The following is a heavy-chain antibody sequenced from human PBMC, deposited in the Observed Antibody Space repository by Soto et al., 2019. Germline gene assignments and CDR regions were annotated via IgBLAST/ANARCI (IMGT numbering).Heavy chain of an antibody. Sequence: GGSLRLSCAASGFTFSSDSMNWVRQAPGKGLEWVSSISSSSSYIYYADSVKGRFTISRDNAKNSLYLQMNSLRAEDTAVYYCARDGGSWLDPWGQGTLVTVSS. CDR1: GFTFSSDS. D-gene: IGHD3-16*01. CDR2: ISSSSSYI. V-gene: IGHV3-21*01. J-gene: IGHJ5*02. CDR3: ARDGGSWLDP.